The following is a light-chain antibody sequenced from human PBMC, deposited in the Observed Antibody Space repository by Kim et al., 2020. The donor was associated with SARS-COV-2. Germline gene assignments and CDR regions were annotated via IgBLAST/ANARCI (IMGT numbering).Light chain of an antibody. CDR2: ASS. Sequence: ASIGDRATITGRASQCIGNSFAWYQQKPGKAPKLLIYASSRLQSGVPSRISGSRSGTEYTLSIHSLPPDDFATYFCQQYNSAPWTFGQGTKVDIK. J-gene: IGKJ1*01. CDR1: QCIGNS. V-gene: IGKV1-NL1*01. CDR3: QQYNSAPWT.